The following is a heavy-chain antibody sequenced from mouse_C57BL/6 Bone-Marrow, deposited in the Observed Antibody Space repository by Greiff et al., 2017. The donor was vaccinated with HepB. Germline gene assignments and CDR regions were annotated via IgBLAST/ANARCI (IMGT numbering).Heavy chain of an antibody. Sequence: QVQLQQPGAELVMPGASVKLSCKASGYTFTSYWMHWVKQRPGQGLEWIGEIDPSDSYTNYNQKFKGKSTLTVDKSSSTAYMQLSSLTSEDSAVYYCARGGGYSNSAWFAYWGQGTLVTVSA. CDR1: GYTFTSYW. J-gene: IGHJ3*01. V-gene: IGHV1-69*01. CDR2: IDPSDSYT. D-gene: IGHD2-5*01. CDR3: ARGGGYSNSAWFAY.